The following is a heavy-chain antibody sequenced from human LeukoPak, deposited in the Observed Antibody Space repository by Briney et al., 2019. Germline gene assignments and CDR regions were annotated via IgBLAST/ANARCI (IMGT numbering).Heavy chain of an antibody. CDR3: ARVGYCGGDCYGGDFDY. Sequence: GGSLRLSCAASGFTVSSNYMSWVRQAPGKGLEWVSIIFSGGSTYYADSVKGRFTISRDNSKNTLYLQMNSLRAEDTAVYYCARVGYCGGDCYGGDFDYWGQGTLVTVSS. CDR2: IFSGGST. CDR1: GFTVSSNY. D-gene: IGHD2-21*02. V-gene: IGHV3-53*01. J-gene: IGHJ4*02.